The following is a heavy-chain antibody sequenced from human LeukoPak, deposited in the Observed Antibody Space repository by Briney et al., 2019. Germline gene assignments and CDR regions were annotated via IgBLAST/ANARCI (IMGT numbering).Heavy chain of an antibody. J-gene: IGHJ4*02. CDR3: ARGDFWSGYYDY. CDR2: ISAYNGNT. V-gene: IGHV1-18*01. D-gene: IGHD3-3*01. CDR1: GYTFTSYG. Sequence: ASVKVSCKASGYTFTSYGISWVRQAPGQGLEWMGWISAYNGNTNYAQKLQGRVTITTDTSTSTAYMELSSLRSADTAVYYCARGDFWSGYYDYWGQGTLVTVSS.